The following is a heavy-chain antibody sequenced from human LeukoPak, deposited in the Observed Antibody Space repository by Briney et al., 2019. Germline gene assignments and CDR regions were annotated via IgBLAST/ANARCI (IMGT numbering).Heavy chain of an antibody. CDR1: GGSFSGYY. CDR2: INHSGST. V-gene: IGHV4-34*01. CDR3: ARTHYYDSSGYEGSYYFDY. D-gene: IGHD3-22*01. J-gene: IGHJ4*02. Sequence: KPSETLSLTCAVYGGSFSGYYWSWIRQPPGKGLEWIGEINHSGSTNYNPSLKSRVTISVDTSKNQFSLKLNSVTAADTAVYYCARTHYYDSSGYEGSYYFDYWGQGTLVTVSS.